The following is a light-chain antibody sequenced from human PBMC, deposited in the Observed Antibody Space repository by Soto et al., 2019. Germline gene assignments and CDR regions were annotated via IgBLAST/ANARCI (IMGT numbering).Light chain of an antibody. J-gene: IGLJ1*01. CDR2: DVS. CDR1: SSDVGGYNY. Sequence: QSALTQPASVSGSPGQSITISCTGTSSDVGGYNYVSWYQQHPGKAPKLMIYDVSNRPSGVSNRFSGSKSGNTASLTISGLPAEDSADYYCSSYTSRITLGGVCGTGTQLTVL. V-gene: IGLV2-14*01. CDR3: SSYTSRITLGGV.